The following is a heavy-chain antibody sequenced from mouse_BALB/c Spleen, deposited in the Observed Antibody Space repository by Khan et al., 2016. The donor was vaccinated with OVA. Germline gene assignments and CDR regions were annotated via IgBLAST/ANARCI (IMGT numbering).Heavy chain of an antibody. CDR1: GYSFTGYF. CDR3: TIIYRSDFDY. V-gene: IGHV1-20*02. Sequence: VQLKQSGPELVKPGASVKISCKASGYSFTGYFMNWVMQSHGKSLEWIGRINPHIGETLYNQKFKDKATLTVDESSSTAHMELRSLASEDSAVYYCTIIYRSDFDYWGQGTTLTVSS. CDR2: INPHIGET. J-gene: IGHJ2*01. D-gene: IGHD1-1*01.